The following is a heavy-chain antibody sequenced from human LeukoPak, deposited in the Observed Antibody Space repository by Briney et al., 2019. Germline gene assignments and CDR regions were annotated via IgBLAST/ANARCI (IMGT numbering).Heavy chain of an antibody. D-gene: IGHD3-22*01. CDR1: GYTLTGYY. CDR2: INPNSGGT. Sequence: ASVKVSCKASGYTLTGYYLHWVRQAPGQGLEWMGWINPNSGGTNYAQKFQGRVTMTRDTSISTAYMELSRLRSDDTAMYYCARSPIQWLSLFDYWGQGTLVTVSS. J-gene: IGHJ4*02. CDR3: ARSPIQWLSLFDY. V-gene: IGHV1-2*02.